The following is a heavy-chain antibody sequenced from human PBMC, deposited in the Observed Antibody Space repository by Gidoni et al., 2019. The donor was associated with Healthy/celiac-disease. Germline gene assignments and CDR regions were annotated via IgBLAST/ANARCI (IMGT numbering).Heavy chain of an antibody. CDR1: GGTLSSYA. CDR2: IIPILGTE. CDR3: AARWKHDYGRGKEDY. V-gene: IGHV1-69*01. J-gene: IGHJ4*02. D-gene: IGHD4-17*01. Sequence: QVQLVQSGAEVQKPGSSVKVSGKDSGGTLSSYAISWVRQAPGQGLEWMGGIIPILGTENYAKKVQGRVTITADESTSTAYMELSSLRSEDTAVYYCAARWKHDYGRGKEDYWGQGTLVTVSS.